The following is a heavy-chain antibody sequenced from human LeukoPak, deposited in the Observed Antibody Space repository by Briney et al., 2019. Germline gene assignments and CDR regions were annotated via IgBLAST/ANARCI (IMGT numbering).Heavy chain of an antibody. Sequence: SETLSLTCDVFGGSFTDYFWTWIRQSPGKGLEWIGEINDYSGNTNYNPSLNSRVSISLEKSKNQFSLELRSVTAADTAVYSCARGRIAKIVVVHSFQYGMDVWGQGTTVTVSS. CDR1: GGSFTDYF. V-gene: IGHV4-34*01. CDR2: INDYSGNT. D-gene: IGHD3-22*01. CDR3: ARGRIAKIVVVHSFQYGMDV. J-gene: IGHJ6*02.